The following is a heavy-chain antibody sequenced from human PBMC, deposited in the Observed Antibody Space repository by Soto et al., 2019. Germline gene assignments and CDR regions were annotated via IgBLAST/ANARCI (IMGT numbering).Heavy chain of an antibody. J-gene: IGHJ6*02. Sequence: GESLKISCKGSGYSFSNNWIGWVRQMPGKGLEWMGIIYPGDSDTRYTPSFQGQVTFSADRSISTAYLQWTSLKASDTATYYCSRLSGYASYYYSGIDVWGQGATVTVSS. D-gene: IGHD5-12*01. CDR1: GYSFSNNW. V-gene: IGHV5-51*01. CDR3: SRLSGYASYYYSGIDV. CDR2: IYPGDSDT.